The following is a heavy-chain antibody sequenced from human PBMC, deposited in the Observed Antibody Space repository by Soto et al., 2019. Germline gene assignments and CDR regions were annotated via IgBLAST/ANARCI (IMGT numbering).Heavy chain of an antibody. V-gene: IGHV5-51*01. CDR3: ARSLVNGTYEAFDI. CDR1: GYNFNRYW. CDR2: IYPGDSDT. J-gene: IGHJ3*02. D-gene: IGHD6-13*01. Sequence: PGESLQISCKGSGYNFNRYWIGWVRQMPGKGLEWMGVIYPGDSDTRDSPSLQGQVTISADKSSSAAYLQWSSLQASDTATYYCARSLVNGTYEAFDIWGQGTMVTVSS.